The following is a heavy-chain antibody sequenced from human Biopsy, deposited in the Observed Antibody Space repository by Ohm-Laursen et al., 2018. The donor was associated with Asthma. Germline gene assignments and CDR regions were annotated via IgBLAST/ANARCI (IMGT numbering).Heavy chain of an antibody. CDR1: GCSINIGDYY. Sequence: TLSLTCTVSGCSINIGDYYWSWIRQHPVKGLEWIGYIYYSGSTYYNPSLKSRVSISPDTSKNQFPLRLSFVTAAVTAVYFCAGGQGRGFQLWSLDPWGQGILVTVSS. CDR2: IYYSGST. D-gene: IGHD5-18*01. J-gene: IGHJ5*02. CDR3: AGGQGRGFQLWSLDP. V-gene: IGHV4-31*03.